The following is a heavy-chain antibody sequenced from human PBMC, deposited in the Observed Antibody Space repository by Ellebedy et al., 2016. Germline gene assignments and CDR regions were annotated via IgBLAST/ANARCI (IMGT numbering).Heavy chain of an antibody. CDR2: IRSKAYRETT. D-gene: IGHD3-9*01. Sequence: GGSLRLSXTASGFNFGDYVLTWIRQAPGKGLEWVGFIRSKAYRETTEYAASVKDRFTISRDDSERIAYLQMNSLKTEDTGVYYCTRFNFGLQRYFDWFDYWGQGTLVIVSS. J-gene: IGHJ4*02. CDR1: GFNFGDYV. CDR3: TRFNFGLQRYFDWFDY. V-gene: IGHV3-49*03.